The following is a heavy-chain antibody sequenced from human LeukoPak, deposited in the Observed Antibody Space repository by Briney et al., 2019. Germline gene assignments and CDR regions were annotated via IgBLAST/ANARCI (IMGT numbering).Heavy chain of an antibody. J-gene: IGHJ4*02. CDR1: GGSVSSGSYY. V-gene: IGHV4-61*01. CDR2: IYYSGST. Sequence: SETLSLTCTVSGGSVSSGSYYWSWIRQPPGKGLEWIGYIYYSGSTNYNPSLKSRVTISVDTSKNQFSLKLSSVTAADTAVYYCARAAYSGSYHSDYWGQGTLVTVSS. D-gene: IGHD1-26*01. CDR3: ARAAYSGSYHSDY.